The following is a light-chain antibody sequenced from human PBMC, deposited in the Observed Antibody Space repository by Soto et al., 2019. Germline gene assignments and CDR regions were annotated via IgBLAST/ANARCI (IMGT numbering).Light chain of an antibody. CDR2: AAS. CDR3: QQLNSYPCA. V-gene: IGKV1-9*01. Sequence: DIQLTQSPSFLSASVGDRVTITCRASQGISSYLAWYQQKPGKAPNLLIYAASTLQSGVPSRFSGSTSGTDFTRTISSLQPEDFATYYGQQLNSYPCAFGPGTKVDIK. J-gene: IGKJ3*01. CDR1: QGISSY.